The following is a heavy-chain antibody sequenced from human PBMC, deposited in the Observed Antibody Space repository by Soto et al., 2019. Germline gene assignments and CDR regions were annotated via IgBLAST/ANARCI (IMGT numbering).Heavy chain of an antibody. CDR2: IYHSGST. J-gene: IGHJ5*02. Sequence: QVQLQESGPGLVKPSGTLSLTCAVSSGSISSSNWWSWVRQPPGKGLEWIGEIYHSGSTNYNPSPRSRVTISVDKSKNQFSLKLSSVTAADTAVYYCARRPTTGTPLSHHWFDPWGQGTLVTVSS. CDR1: SGSISSSNW. D-gene: IGHD1-1*01. V-gene: IGHV4-4*02. CDR3: ARRPTTGTPLSHHWFDP.